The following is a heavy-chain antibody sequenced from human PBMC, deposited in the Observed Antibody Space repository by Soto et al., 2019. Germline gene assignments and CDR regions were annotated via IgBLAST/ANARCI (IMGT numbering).Heavy chain of an antibody. CDR2: IYYSGST. CDR1: GGSISSSSYY. Sequence: PSETLSLTCTVSGGSISSSSYYWGWIRQPPGKGLEWIGSIYYSGSTYYNPSLKSRVTISVDTSKNQFSLKLSSVTAADTAVYNWARDPPRDPYFFCGGHIPGNNCFSPWARGTPVPVSS. V-gene: IGHV4-39*07. D-gene: IGHD2-21*01. J-gene: IGHJ5*02. CDR3: ARDPPRDPYFFCGGHIPGNNCFSP.